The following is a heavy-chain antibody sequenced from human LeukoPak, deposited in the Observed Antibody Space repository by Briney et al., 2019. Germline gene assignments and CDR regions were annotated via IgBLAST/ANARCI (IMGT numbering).Heavy chain of an antibody. Sequence: GASVKVSCKASGYTFTNYGISWVRQAPGQGLEWMGWISAYNGNTNYAQKLQGRVSMTTDTSTSTAYMELRSLRSDDTAVYYYARERDVAYYYGSGSQAADYWGQGTLVTVSS. D-gene: IGHD3-10*01. CDR1: GYTFTNYG. J-gene: IGHJ4*02. CDR3: ARERDVAYYYGSGSQAADY. CDR2: ISAYNGNT. V-gene: IGHV1-18*01.